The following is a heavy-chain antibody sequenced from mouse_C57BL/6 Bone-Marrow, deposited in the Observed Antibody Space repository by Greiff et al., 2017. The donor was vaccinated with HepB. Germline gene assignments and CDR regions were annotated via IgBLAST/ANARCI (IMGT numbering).Heavy chain of an antibody. J-gene: IGHJ4*01. CDR2: INPNNGGT. V-gene: IGHV1-22*01. D-gene: IGHD1-1*01. CDR1: GYTFTDYN. Sequence: VQLKESGPELVKPGASVKMSCKASGYTFTDYNMHWVKQSHGKSLEWIGYINPNNGGTSYNQKFKGKATLTVNKSSSTAYMELRSLTSEDSAVYYCARSGVTTVPFAMDYWGQGTAVTVSS. CDR3: ARSGVTTVPFAMDY.